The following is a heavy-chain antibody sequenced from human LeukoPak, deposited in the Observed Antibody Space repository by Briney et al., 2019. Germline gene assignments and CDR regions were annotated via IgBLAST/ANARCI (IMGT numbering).Heavy chain of an antibody. V-gene: IGHV1-69*04. CDR3: AREGGSGSYYDDGAFDI. D-gene: IGHD3-10*01. J-gene: IGHJ3*02. CDR2: IIPILGIA. Sequence: GASVKVSCKASGGTFSSYAISWVRQAPGQGLEWMGRIIPILGIANYAQKFQGRVTITADKSTSTAYMELSSLRSEDTAVYYCAREGGSGSYYDDGAFDIWGQGTMVTVSS. CDR1: GGTFSSYA.